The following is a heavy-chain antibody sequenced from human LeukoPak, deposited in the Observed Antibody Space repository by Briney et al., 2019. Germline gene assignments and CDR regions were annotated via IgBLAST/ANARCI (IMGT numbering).Heavy chain of an antibody. CDR1: GGSFSGYY. V-gene: IGHV4-34*01. CDR3: ARDTITMNGNWFDP. D-gene: IGHD3-22*01. J-gene: IGHJ5*02. CDR2: INHSGST. Sequence: SETLSLTCAVYGGSFSGYYWSWIRQPPGKGLEWIGEINHSGSTNYNPSLKSRVTISVDTSKNQFSLKLSSVTAADAAVYYCARDTITMNGNWFDPWGQGTLVTVSS.